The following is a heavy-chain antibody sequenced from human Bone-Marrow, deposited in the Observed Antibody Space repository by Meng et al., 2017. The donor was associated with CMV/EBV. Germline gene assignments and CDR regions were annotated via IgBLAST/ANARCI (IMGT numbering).Heavy chain of an antibody. CDR3: ARWGRYCSSTSCRDLCMDV. V-gene: IGHV1-8*03. CDR2: MNPNSGNT. J-gene: IGHJ6*02. D-gene: IGHD2-2*01. CDR1: GYTFSNYD. Sequence: ASAKVSCKASGYTFSNYDINWVRQATGQGLEWMGWMNPNSGNTAYAQELQGRVTITRNISISTAYMELSSLRSEDTAVYYCARWGRYCSSTSCRDLCMDVWGQGTTVTVSS.